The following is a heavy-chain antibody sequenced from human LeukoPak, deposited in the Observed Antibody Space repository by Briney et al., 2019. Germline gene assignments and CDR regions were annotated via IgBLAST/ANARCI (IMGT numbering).Heavy chain of an antibody. V-gene: IGHV4-39*01. CDR1: GGSISSSSYY. D-gene: IGHD2-15*01. CDR2: IYYSGST. J-gene: IGHJ5*02. Sequence: SETLSLTCTVSGGSISSSSYYWGWIRQPPGKGLEWIGSIYYSGSTYYNPSLKSRVTISVDTSKNQFSLKLSSVTAADTAVYYCATTGIASRWFGPWGQGTLVTVSS. CDR3: ATTGIASRWFGP.